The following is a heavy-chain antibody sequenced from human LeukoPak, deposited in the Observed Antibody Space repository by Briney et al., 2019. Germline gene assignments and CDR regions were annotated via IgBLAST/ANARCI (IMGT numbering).Heavy chain of an antibody. V-gene: IGHV1-8*01. D-gene: IGHD3-22*01. CDR1: RYTFTSYD. CDR3: AKVYDSSGYEGY. CDR2: MNPNSGNT. J-gene: IGHJ4*02. Sequence: ASVKVSCKASRYTFTSYDINWVRQATGQGLEWMGWMNPNSGNTGYAQKFQGRVTMTRNTSISTAYMELSSLRSEDTAVYYCAKVYDSSGYEGYWGQGTLVTVSS.